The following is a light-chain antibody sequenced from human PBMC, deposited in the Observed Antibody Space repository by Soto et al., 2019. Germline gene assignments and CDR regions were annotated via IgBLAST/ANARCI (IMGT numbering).Light chain of an antibody. V-gene: IGKV3-20*01. CDR2: GAS. CDR3: QQYGSSPRT. Sequence: EGVLAQSPGTLSLSPGERATLSCRASQSVSSFYLSWYQQIPGQSPSLLMYGASSRATGTPERFSGSVSGTDFTLTISRLEPEDFAVYYCQQYGSSPRTFGQGTKVDIK. J-gene: IGKJ1*01. CDR1: QSVSSFY.